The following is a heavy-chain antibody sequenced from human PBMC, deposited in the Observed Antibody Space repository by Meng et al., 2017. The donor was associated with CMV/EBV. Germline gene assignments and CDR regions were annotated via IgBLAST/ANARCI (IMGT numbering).Heavy chain of an antibody. CDR2: IDYSGST. CDR3: ARCYYDFWSGYYYAGGMDV. J-gene: IGHJ6*02. D-gene: IGHD3-3*01. CDR1: GGSISSYY. Sequence: SETLSLTCTVSGGSISSYYWSWIRQPPGKGLEWIGYIDYSGSTNYNPSLKSRVTISVDTSKNQFSLKLSSVTAADTAVYYCARCYYDFWSGYYYAGGMDVWGQGTTVTVSS. V-gene: IGHV4-59*01.